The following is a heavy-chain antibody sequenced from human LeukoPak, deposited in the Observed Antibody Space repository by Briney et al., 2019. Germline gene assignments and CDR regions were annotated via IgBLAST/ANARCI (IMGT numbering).Heavy chain of an antibody. CDR1: GFTFSSYA. CDR3: AKAGGVLLWFVTEDEGVNYFDY. CDR2: ISGSGGST. V-gene: IGHV3-23*01. Sequence: QPGGSLRLSCAASGFTFSSYAMSWVRQAPGKGLEWVSAISGSGGSTYYADSVKGRFTISRDNSKNTLYLQMNSLRAEDTAVYYCAKAGGVLLWFVTEDEGVNYFDYWGQGTLVTVSS. J-gene: IGHJ4*02. D-gene: IGHD3-10*01.